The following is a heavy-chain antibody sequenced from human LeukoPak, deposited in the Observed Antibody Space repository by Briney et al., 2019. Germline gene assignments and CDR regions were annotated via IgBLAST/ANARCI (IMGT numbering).Heavy chain of an antibody. D-gene: IGHD6-13*01. V-gene: IGHV1-18*04. CDR1: GYTFTGYY. J-gene: IGHJ3*02. CDR2: ISAYNGNT. CDR3: ASGAAAGIDAFDI. Sequence: ASVKVSCKASGYTFTGYYMHWVRQAPGQGLEWMGWISAYNGNTNDAQKLQGRVTMTTDTSTSTAYMELRSLRSDDTAVYYCASGAAAGIDAFDIWGQGTMVTVSS.